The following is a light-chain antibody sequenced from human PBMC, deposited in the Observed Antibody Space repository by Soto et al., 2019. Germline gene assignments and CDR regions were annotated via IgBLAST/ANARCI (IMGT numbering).Light chain of an antibody. Sequence: EVVLTQSPDTLSLPPGERATLSCRASQSISSYLAWYQQKPGQAPRLLIYDASNRATGIPARFSGSGSGTDFTLTISSLEPEDFAVYYCQQRSNWQGATFGGGTKVDIK. CDR1: QSISSY. CDR3: QQRSNWQGAT. V-gene: IGKV3-11*01. CDR2: DAS. J-gene: IGKJ4*01.